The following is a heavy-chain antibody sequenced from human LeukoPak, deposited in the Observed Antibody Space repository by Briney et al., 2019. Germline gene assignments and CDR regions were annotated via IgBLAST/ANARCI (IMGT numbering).Heavy chain of an antibody. CDR3: ARNKKGDRYTYGHDY. V-gene: IGHV3-33*01. J-gene: IGHJ4*02. CDR1: GFTFSTYG. CDR2: VRYDGSNK. D-gene: IGHD5-18*01. Sequence: PGGSLRLSCAASGFTFSTYGMHWVRQAPGKGLEWVAVVRYDGSNKYYADSMKGRFTISRDNAKNSLYLQMNSLRAEDTAVYYCARNKKGDRYTYGHDYWGQGTLVTVSS.